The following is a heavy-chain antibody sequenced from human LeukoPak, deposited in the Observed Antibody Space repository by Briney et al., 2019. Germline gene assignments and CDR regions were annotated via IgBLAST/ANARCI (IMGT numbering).Heavy chain of an antibody. CDR1: GGSISSYY. D-gene: IGHD5-12*01. V-gene: IGHV4-4*07. Sequence: SETLSLTCTVSGGSISSYYWSWIRQPAGKGLEWIGRIYTSGSTNYNPSPKSRVTMSVDTSKNQFSLKLSSVTAADTAVYYCAREIGIVATIYHWFDPWGQGTLVTVS. CDR3: AREIGIVATIYHWFDP. CDR2: IYTSGST. J-gene: IGHJ5*02.